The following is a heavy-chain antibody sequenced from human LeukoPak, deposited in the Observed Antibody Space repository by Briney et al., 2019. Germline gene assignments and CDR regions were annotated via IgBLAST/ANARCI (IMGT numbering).Heavy chain of an antibody. D-gene: IGHD5-18*01. V-gene: IGHV3-23*01. CDR3: ANWIQLWTH. J-gene: IGHJ4*02. Sequence: GGSLRLSCAASGFTFSSYAMSWVRQAPGKGLEWVSGISGSGDNTYYADSVKGRFTISRDNSKNTLYVQVNSLGTEDTAAYYCANWIQLWTHWGQGTLVTVSS. CDR2: ISGSGDNT. CDR1: GFTFSSYA.